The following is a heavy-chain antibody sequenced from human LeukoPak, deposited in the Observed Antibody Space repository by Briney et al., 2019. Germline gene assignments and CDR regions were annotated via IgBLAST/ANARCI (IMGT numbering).Heavy chain of an antibody. D-gene: IGHD3-22*01. J-gene: IGHJ4*02. CDR3: LRGDSRDF. Sequence: GGSLRLSCEACGFAFSTYTMNWARQAPGKGLEWVASINSGGTTTHYAFSVKGRFTISRDNAQNVLYLQMNGLRADDAAVYYCLRGDSRDFWGQGTLVTVSS. V-gene: IGHV3-21*06. CDR1: GFAFSTYT. CDR2: INSGGTTT.